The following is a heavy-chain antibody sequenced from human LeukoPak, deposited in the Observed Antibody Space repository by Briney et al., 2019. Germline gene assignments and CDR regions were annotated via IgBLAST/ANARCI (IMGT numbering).Heavy chain of an antibody. CDR2: ISDGGSRT. V-gene: IGHV3-23*01. CDR3: AKVQLGIGVDY. CDR1: GFSFSSYA. D-gene: IGHD7-27*01. Sequence: GGSLRLSCAASGFSFSSYAVSWVRQAPGRGLEWVSGISDGGSRTYYADSVKGRFTISRDDSKNTLYLQMNSLRAEDTAVYYCAKVQLGIGVDYWGQGTLVTVAS. J-gene: IGHJ4*02.